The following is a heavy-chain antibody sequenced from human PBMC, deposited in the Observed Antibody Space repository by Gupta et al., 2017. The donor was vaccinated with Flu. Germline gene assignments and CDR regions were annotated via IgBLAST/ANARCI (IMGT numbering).Heavy chain of an antibody. CDR3: ASRPKEYYDSSGYS. CDR1: SNYR. V-gene: IGHV1-69*01. Sequence: SNYRINWVRQAPGQGFEWMGQIIPIFGKANYAQKVQGRVTITADGSTGTAYMELSSLNYDDTAVYYCASRPKEYYDSSGYSWGQGTLVTVSS. CDR2: IIPIFGKA. D-gene: IGHD3-22*01. J-gene: IGHJ4*02.